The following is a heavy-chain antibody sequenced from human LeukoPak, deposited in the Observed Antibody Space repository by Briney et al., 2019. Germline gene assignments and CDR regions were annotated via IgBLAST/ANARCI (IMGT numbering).Heavy chain of an antibody. Sequence: ASVNVSCKASGYTYTHYYMHWVRQAPGQRVEGMGWINPNDGDTNYAQKFQGRVTMTRDTSISTAHMEVSRLRSDGTAVYYGARANILYCSSSTCLFEYWGERTLVSVSS. D-gene: IGHD2-2*01. J-gene: IGHJ4*02. V-gene: IGHV1-2*02. CDR3: ARANILYCSSSTCLFEY. CDR1: GYTYTHYY. CDR2: INPNDGDT.